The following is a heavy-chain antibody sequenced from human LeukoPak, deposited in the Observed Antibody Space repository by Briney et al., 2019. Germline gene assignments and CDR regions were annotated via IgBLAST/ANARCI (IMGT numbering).Heavy chain of an antibody. J-gene: IGHJ3*02. CDR3: AKEGMGSEATTADGAFDI. Sequence: SETLSLTCTVSGGSISVYHWSWIRQPPGKGLEWIGYLYDTGITNYSPSLKSRVTISVDTSNNQISLKLTSVAAADTAIYFCAKEGMGSEATTADGAFDIWGQGTTVTVSS. V-gene: IGHV4-4*08. CDR2: LYDTGIT. CDR1: GGSISVYH. D-gene: IGHD1-26*01.